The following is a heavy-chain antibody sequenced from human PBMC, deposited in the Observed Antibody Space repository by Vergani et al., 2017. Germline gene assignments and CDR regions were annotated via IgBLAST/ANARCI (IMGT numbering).Heavy chain of an antibody. CDR2: IRYDGSNK. CDR3: ARGKHRYYYDSRGADYFNY. CDR1: GFTFSNYA. D-gene: IGHD3-22*01. Sequence: VQVLESGGGLVQPGGSLRLSCAASGFTFSNYAMNWVRQAPGKGLEWVAFIRYDGSNKYYADSVKGRFTISSDNSKKMLYLQMNSLRAEATAVYYGARGKHRYYYDSRGADYFNYWDQRTLIAASS. J-gene: IGHJ4*02. V-gene: IGHV3-30*02.